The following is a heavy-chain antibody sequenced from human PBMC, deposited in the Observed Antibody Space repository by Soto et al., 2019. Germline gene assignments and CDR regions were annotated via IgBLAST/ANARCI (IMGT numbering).Heavy chain of an antibody. J-gene: IGHJ4*02. D-gene: IGHD4-17*01. CDR1: GFSLSTSGVG. CDR3: AHRRHDYGDYRSAYFAY. V-gene: IGHV2-5*02. Sequence: QITLKESGPTLMKPTQTLTLTCTFSGFSLSTSGVGVGWIRQPPGKALEWLALIYWDDDKRYSPSLKSRLTITKDPAQNQVVLTMTNMDPVDTATYYCAHRRHDYGDYRSAYFAYWGQGTLVTVSS. CDR2: IYWDDDK.